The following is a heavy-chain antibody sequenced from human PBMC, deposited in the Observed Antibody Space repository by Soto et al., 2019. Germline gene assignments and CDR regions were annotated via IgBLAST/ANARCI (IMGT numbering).Heavy chain of an antibody. V-gene: IGHV5-51*03. CDR2: IYPGDSDT. Sequence: EVYLAQSGAEVKKPGESLKISCKGSGYNFNRYWIGWVRQMPGKGLEWMGVIYPGDSDTRYSPSLQGQVTISADKSSSAAYLRGSSLQASNTATYYCRRSLVNGTYDPFDIGGQGTMAPVSS. CDR3: RRSLVNGTYDPFDI. D-gene: IGHD6-13*01. J-gene: IGHJ3*02. CDR1: GYNFNRYW.